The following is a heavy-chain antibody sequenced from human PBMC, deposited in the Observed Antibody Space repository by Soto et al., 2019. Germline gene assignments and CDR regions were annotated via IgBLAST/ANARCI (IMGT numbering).Heavy chain of an antibody. J-gene: IGHJ5*02. CDR3: AGFASGQLVSWFDP. Sequence: ASVKVSCKASGYTFTSYGISWVRQAPGRGLEWMGWISAYNGNTNYAQKLQGRVTMTTDTSTSTAYMELRSLRSDDTAVYYCAGFASGQLVSWFDPWGQGTLVTVSS. V-gene: IGHV1-18*01. CDR1: GYTFTSYG. CDR2: ISAYNGNT. D-gene: IGHD6-6*01.